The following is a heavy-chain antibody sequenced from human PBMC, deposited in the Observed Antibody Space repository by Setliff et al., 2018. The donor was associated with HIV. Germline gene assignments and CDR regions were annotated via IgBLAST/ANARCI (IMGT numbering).Heavy chain of an antibody. CDR3: ATDPQKGGYYYYYMDV. Sequence: GASVKVSCKASGYIFTSYYIHWVRQAPGQGLEWMGQIVPIFGTPSYAQKFQGRVTITADESTNTAFMELGSLRSDDTAVYYCATDPQKGGYYYYYMDVWGKGTTVTVSS. CDR1: GYIFTSYY. D-gene: IGHD2-15*01. J-gene: IGHJ6*03. CDR2: IVPIFGTP. V-gene: IGHV1-69*13.